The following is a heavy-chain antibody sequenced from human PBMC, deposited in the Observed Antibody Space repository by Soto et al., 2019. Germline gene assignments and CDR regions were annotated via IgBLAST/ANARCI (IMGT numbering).Heavy chain of an antibody. CDR1: GGSISSYY. D-gene: IGHD1-26*01. CDR2: IYYSGST. CDR3: ASFSWVGATTGAFDI. J-gene: IGHJ3*02. V-gene: IGHV4-59*01. Sequence: SETLSLTCTVSGGSISSYYWSWVRQPPGKGLEWIGYIYYSGSTNYNPSLKSRVTISVDTSKNQFSLKLSSVTAADTAVYYCASFSWVGATTGAFDIWGQGTMVTVSS.